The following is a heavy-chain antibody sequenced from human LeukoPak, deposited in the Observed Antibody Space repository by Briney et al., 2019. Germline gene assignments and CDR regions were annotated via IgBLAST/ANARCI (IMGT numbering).Heavy chain of an antibody. CDR3: ARDKGIAAAGTT. V-gene: IGHV1-69*13. J-gene: IGHJ5*02. CDR1: GGTFSSYA. CDR2: IVPIFGTA. Sequence: SVKVSCKASGGTFSSYAISWVRQAPGQGLEWMGGIVPIFGTANYAQKFQGRVTITADESTSTAYMELSSLRSEDTAVYYCARDKGIAAAGTTWGQGTLVTVSS. D-gene: IGHD6-13*01.